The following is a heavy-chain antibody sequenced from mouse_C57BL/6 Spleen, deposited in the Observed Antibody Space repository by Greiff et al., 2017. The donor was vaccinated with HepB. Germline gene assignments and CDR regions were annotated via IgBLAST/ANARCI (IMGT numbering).Heavy chain of an antibody. Sequence: EVQVVESGGGLVKPGGSLKLSCAASGFTFSDYGMHWVRQAPEKGLEWVAYISSGSSTIYYADTVKGRFTISRDNAKNTLFLQMTSLRSEDTAMYYCARNSSTTVVATRDYYAMDYWGQGTSVTVSS. V-gene: IGHV5-17*01. CDR1: GFTFSDYG. D-gene: IGHD1-1*01. CDR3: ARNSSTTVVATRDYYAMDY. J-gene: IGHJ4*01. CDR2: ISSGSSTI.